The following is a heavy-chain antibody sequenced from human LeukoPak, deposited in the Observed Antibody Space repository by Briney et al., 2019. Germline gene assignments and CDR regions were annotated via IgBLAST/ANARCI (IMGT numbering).Heavy chain of an antibody. CDR3: ARGVAVAHDWFDP. V-gene: IGHV4-4*02. CDR2: IYHSGST. D-gene: IGHD6-19*01. J-gene: IGHJ5*02. Sequence: SETLSLTCAVSGGSISSSNWWSWVRQPPGKGLEWIGEIYHSGSTNYNPSLKSRVTISVDTSKNQFSLKLSPVTAADTAVYYCARGVAVAHDWFDPWGQGTLVTVSS. CDR1: GGSISSSNW.